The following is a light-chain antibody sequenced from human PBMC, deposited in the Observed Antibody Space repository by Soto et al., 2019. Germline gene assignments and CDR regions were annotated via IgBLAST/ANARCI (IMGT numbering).Light chain of an antibody. CDR3: QQVDSYPRT. V-gene: IGKV1-9*01. CDR1: QGIGTY. CDR2: ASS. Sequence: IQLSLSPSSLSAYVGDRVTVTCRASQGIGTYLVWYQQKSGKAPTVLIYASSALQTGVPSRFSGSGSGTDFSLTISSLHPEDVATYYCQQVDSYPRTFGQRSKV. J-gene: IGKJ1*01.